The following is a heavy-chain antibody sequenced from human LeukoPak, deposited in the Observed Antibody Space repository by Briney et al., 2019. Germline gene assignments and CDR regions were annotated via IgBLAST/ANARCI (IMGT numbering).Heavy chain of an antibody. CDR3: ATSDDSSGSD. CDR2: INLHGSVI. V-gene: IGHV3-7*01. J-gene: IGHJ4*02. Sequence: PGGSLRLSCATSGFTFSGYWMSWIRQAPGKGLEWVANINLHGSVIHYVDSVKGRFTISRDNAKNLLYLQMNHLRAEDTALYYCATSDDSSGSDWGQGTLVTVSS. CDR1: GFTFSGYW. D-gene: IGHD3-22*01.